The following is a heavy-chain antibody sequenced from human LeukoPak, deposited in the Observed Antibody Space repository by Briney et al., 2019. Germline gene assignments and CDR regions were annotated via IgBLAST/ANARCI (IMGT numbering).Heavy chain of an antibody. CDR1: GFSFSTYE. D-gene: IGHD3-10*01. J-gene: IGHJ5*02. V-gene: IGHV3-48*03. Sequence: QSGGSLRLSCAASGFSFSTYEMNWVRQAPGKGLEWVSYISSSGSNIYYADSVKGRFTISRDNAKNSLYLQTNSLRAEDTALYYCARGTPLVRGVVKWFDTWGQGTLVIVSS. CDR2: ISSSGSNI. CDR3: ARGTPLVRGVVKWFDT.